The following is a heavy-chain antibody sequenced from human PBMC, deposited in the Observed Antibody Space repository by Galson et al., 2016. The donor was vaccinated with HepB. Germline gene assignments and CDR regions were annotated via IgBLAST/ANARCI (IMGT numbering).Heavy chain of an antibody. J-gene: IGHJ4*02. D-gene: IGHD3-22*01. CDR1: GVSISSGGYY. CDR3: ARTPVSNYYDSSGFLEN. Sequence: TLSLTCTVSGVSISSGGYYWSWVRQHPGKGLEWIGYILYSGRSYYNPSLKGRLTISVDTSKNQFSLKLSSVTAADTAVYYCARTPVSNYYDSSGFLENWGQGTLVTVSS. V-gene: IGHV4-31*03. CDR2: ILYSGRS.